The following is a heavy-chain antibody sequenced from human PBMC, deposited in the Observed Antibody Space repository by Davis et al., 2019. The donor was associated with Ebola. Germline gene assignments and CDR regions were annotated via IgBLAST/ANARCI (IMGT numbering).Heavy chain of an antibody. J-gene: IGHJ3*02. Sequence: GESLKISCAASGFTFSSYWLSWIRQAPGKGLEWVANINQDGSEKYYVDSVKGRFTTSRDNAKNSLYLQMNSLRDEDTAMYYCARETYYYDSSGQGLFDAFDIWGQGTMVTVSS. V-gene: IGHV3-7*01. CDR3: ARETYYYDSSGQGLFDAFDI. CDR2: INQDGSEK. CDR1: GFTFSSYW. D-gene: IGHD3-22*01.